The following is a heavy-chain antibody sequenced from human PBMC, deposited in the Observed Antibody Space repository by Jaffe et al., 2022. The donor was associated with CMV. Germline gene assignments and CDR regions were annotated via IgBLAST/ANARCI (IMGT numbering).Heavy chain of an antibody. CDR3: AIGYCSGGSCYQFDY. D-gene: IGHD2-15*01. Sequence: QVQLVQSGAEVEKPGASVKVSCKASGYSFTGYYMNWVRQAPGQGLDWMGWIDPNSADTNYAQKFQGRVTMTRDTSITTAYMELSGLRSDDTAVYYCAIGYCSGGSCYQFDYWGQGTLVTVSS. CDR2: IDPNSADT. CDR1: GYSFTGYY. J-gene: IGHJ4*02. V-gene: IGHV1-2*02.